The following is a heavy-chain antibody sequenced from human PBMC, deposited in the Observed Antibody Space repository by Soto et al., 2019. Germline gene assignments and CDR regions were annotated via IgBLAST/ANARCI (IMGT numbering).Heavy chain of an antibody. CDR2: IRQDGSEK. Sequence: GGSLRLSCAASGLTFSGHWMTWVRQAPGKGLEWVANIRQDGSEKYYVDSVKGRFTISRDNAKNSVFLQMNSLTVEDTAMYYCASRVPDVAYYGVFDYWGQGTLVTVSS. D-gene: IGHD3-3*01. CDR1: GLTFSGHW. V-gene: IGHV3-7*03. J-gene: IGHJ4*02. CDR3: ASRVPDVAYYGVFDY.